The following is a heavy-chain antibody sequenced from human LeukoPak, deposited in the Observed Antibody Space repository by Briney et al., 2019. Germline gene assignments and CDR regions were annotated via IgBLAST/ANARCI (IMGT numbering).Heavy chain of an antibody. D-gene: IGHD6-13*01. J-gene: IGHJ4*02. V-gene: IGHV3-30*02. Sequence: PGGSLRLSCAASGFTFSSYGMHWVRQAPGKGLEWVAFIRYDGSNKYYADSVKGRFTISRDNSKNTLYLQMNSLRAEDTAVYYCAKDPPVEGQQLTNTTEYWGQGTLVTVSS. CDR2: IRYDGSNK. CDR3: AKDPPVEGQQLTNTTEY. CDR1: GFTFSSYG.